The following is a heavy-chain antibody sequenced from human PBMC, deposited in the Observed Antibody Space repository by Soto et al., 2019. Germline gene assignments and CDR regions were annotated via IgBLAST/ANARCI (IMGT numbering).Heavy chain of an antibody. CDR3: ARDTGAGAATNMGWFDP. Sequence: QVQLVQSGAEVKKPGSSVKVSCKASGGTFSSYAISWVRQAPGQGLEWMGGISPIFGTANYAQKFQGRVTITADESTSKAYMELSSLRSEDTAVYYCARDTGAGAATNMGWFDPWGQGTLVTVSS. CDR1: GGTFSSYA. CDR2: ISPIFGTA. V-gene: IGHV1-69*01. D-gene: IGHD6-19*01. J-gene: IGHJ5*02.